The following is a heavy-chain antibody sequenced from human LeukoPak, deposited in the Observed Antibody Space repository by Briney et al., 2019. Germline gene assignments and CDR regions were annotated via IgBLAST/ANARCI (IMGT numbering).Heavy chain of an antibody. CDR1: GFAFSSYW. CDR3: SSQPAVLDLDC. Sequence: EGSLRLSCAASGFAFSSYWMTWVRQAPGKGLEWVANIKPDGSGKTYVDSVKGRFTISRDNAKNSLYLQMRGLRVEDTAVYYCSSQPAVLDLDCWGQRTLVTVSS. J-gene: IGHJ4*02. V-gene: IGHV3-7*01. CDR2: IKPDGSGK. D-gene: IGHD6-19*01.